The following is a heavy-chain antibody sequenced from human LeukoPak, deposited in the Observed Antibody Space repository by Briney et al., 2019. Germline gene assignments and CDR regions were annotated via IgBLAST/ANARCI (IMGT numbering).Heavy chain of an antibody. CDR3: ATDSRIVGATGSNDY. V-gene: IGHV3-7*03. J-gene: IGHJ4*02. D-gene: IGHD1-26*01. CDR1: GFTFSDYW. Sequence: GGSLRLSCEASGFTFSDYWMSWVRQAPEKGLEWVANIKEDGGAKDYVDSVKDRFTISRDNAKNSLYLQMNSLRAEDTALYYCATDSRIVGATGSNDYWGQGTLVTVSS. CDR2: IKEDGGAK.